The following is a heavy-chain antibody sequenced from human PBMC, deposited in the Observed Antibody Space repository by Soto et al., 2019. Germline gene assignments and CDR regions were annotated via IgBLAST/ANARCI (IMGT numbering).Heavy chain of an antibody. J-gene: IGHJ4*02. V-gene: IGHV3-9*01. CDR2: ISWNSGSI. CDR3: AKAEMATGHFDY. CDR1: GFTFDDYV. D-gene: IGHD5-12*01. Sequence: LTLTCADSGFTFDDYVMHWVRQAPGKGLEWVSGISWNSGSIGYADSVKGRFTISRDNAKNSLYLQMNSLRAEDTALYYCAKAEMATGHFDYWGQGT.